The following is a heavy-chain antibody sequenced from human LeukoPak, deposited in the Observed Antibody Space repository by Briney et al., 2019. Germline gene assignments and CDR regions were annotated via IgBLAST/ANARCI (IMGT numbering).Heavy chain of an antibody. CDR3: ARGFGSSWYYFDY. CDR2: IYSSGST. V-gene: IGHV4-4*07. J-gene: IGHJ4*02. Sequence: SETLSLTCTVSGGSINNYYWSWIRQPAGKGLEWIGRIYSSGSTNYNPSLKSRVTMPIDTAKKQFSLKLSSVTAADTAMYYCARGFGSSWYYFDYWGQGTLVTVSS. CDR1: GGSINNYY. D-gene: IGHD6-13*01.